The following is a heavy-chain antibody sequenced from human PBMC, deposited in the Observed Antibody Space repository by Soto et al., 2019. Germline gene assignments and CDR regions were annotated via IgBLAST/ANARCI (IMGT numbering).Heavy chain of an antibody. CDR3: ASGHLTAVGWFDP. D-gene: IGHD1-26*01. CDR1: GGSISSGDYY. V-gene: IGHV4-30-4*01. CDR2: IYYRGST. J-gene: IGHJ5*02. Sequence: PWETLSLTCTVSGGSISSGDYYWSWIRQPPGKGLEWIGYIYYRGSTYYNPSLKSRVTISVDTSKNQFSLKLSSVTAADRAVYYCASGHLTAVGWFDPWGQGTLITVS.